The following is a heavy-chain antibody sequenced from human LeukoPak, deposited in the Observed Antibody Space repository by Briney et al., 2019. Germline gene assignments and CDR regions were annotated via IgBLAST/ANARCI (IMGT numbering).Heavy chain of an antibody. CDR3: ARAGVTHDAFDI. CDR2: IYYSGST. D-gene: IGHD3-10*01. J-gene: IGHJ3*02. CDR1: GGSVSRGSYY. V-gene: IGHV4-61*01. Sequence: SETLSLTCTVSGGSVSRGSYYWSWLRQPPEKALEWIGYIYYSGSTNYNPSLKSRVTISVDTSKDQFSLKLSSVTAADTAVYYCARAGVTHDAFDIWGQGTMVTVSS.